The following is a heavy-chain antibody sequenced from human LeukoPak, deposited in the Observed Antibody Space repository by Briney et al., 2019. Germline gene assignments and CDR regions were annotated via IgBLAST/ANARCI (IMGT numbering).Heavy chain of an antibody. CDR3: ARGRRRITVSFSPHDAFDI. D-gene: IGHD1-14*01. CDR1: GYTFTSYA. J-gene: IGHJ3*02. Sequence: ASVKVSCKASGYTFTSYAMNWVRQAPGQGLEWMGWINTNTGNPTYAQGFTGRFVFSLDTSVSTAYLQISSLKAEDTAVYYCARGRRRITVSFSPHDAFDIWGQGTMVTVSS. V-gene: IGHV7-4-1*02. CDR2: INTNTGNP.